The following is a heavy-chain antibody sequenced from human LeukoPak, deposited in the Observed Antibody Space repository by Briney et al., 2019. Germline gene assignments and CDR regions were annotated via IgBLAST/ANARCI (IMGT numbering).Heavy chain of an antibody. CDR3: ARGTMTTVTYYFDY. J-gene: IGHJ4*02. Sequence: SETLSLTCTVSGGSISSYYWSWIRLPPGKGLEWIGEINHSGSTNYNPSLKSRVTISVDTSKNQFSLKLSSVTAADTAVYYCARGTMTTVTYYFDYWGQGTLVTVSS. D-gene: IGHD4-17*01. CDR1: GGSISSYY. V-gene: IGHV4-34*01. CDR2: INHSGST.